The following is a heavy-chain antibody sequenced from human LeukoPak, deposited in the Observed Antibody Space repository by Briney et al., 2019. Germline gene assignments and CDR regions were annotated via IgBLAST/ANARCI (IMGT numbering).Heavy chain of an antibody. CDR3: AKDRGWLQFDY. CDR2: IKQDGTKK. V-gene: IGHV3-7*03. CDR1: GFTFSGYW. J-gene: IGHJ4*02. Sequence: GGSLRLSCVAFGFTFSGYWMAWVRQAPGKGLEWVADIKQDGTKKFYVDSVKGRFTISRDNAKNSLYLQMDSLTAEDTAVYYCAKDRGWLQFDYWGQGTLVSVS. D-gene: IGHD5-24*01.